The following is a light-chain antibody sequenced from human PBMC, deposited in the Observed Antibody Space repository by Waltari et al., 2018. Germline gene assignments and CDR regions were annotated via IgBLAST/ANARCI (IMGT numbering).Light chain of an antibody. J-gene: IGLJ2*01. CDR3: SSYAGDNRLI. Sequence: SALTQPASVSGSPGQSITISATGTGNDVGYFNLFPCYQQHPGKAPNLLIYQVTKRPSEISYRFSGSKSGSTASLTISGLQSEDEADYYCSSYAGDNRLIFGGGTKVTVL. CDR1: GNDVGYFNL. CDR2: QVT. V-gene: IGLV2-23*02.